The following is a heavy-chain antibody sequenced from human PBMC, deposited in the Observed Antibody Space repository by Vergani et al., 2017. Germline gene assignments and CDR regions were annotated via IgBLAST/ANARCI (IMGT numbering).Heavy chain of an antibody. CDR1: GGSISSISYY. J-gene: IGHJ4*02. CDR3: AREPRGVTLSDY. V-gene: IGHV4-39*07. CDR2: IYYSGST. D-gene: IGHD2-21*02. Sequence: QLQLQESGPGLVKPSETLSLTCTVSGGSISSISYYWGWIRQPPGKGLVWIGSIYYSGSTYYNTSLKSRVTISVDTSKNQFSLKLSSVTAADTAVYYCAREPRGVTLSDYWGQGTLVTVSS.